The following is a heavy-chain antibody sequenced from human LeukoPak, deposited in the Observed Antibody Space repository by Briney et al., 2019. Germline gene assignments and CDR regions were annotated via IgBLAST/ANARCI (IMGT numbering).Heavy chain of an antibody. D-gene: IGHD2-15*01. CDR1: GFTFSSYA. Sequence: GGSLRLSCAASGFTFSSYAMSWVRQAPGKGLEWVSAISGSGGSTYYADSVKGRFTISRDNSKNTLYLQMNSLRAEDTAVYYRAKDIVVVVAATGTFDYWGQGTLVTVSS. CDR3: AKDIVVVVAATGTFDY. J-gene: IGHJ4*02. CDR2: ISGSGGST. V-gene: IGHV3-23*01.